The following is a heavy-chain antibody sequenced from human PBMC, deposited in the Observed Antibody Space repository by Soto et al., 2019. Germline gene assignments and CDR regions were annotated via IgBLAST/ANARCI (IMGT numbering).Heavy chain of an antibody. CDR2: IDPSDSQT. Sequence: GESLKISCKGSGYSCAGYWSTWVRQKPGKGLEWMGRIDPSDSQTYYSPSFRGTVTISATKSITTVFLQWSSLRASDTAMYYCARQIYDSDTGPNFQYYFDSWGQGTPVTVSS. D-gene: IGHD3-22*01. CDR3: ARQIYDSDTGPNFQYYFDS. CDR1: GYSCAGYW. J-gene: IGHJ4*02. V-gene: IGHV5-10-1*01.